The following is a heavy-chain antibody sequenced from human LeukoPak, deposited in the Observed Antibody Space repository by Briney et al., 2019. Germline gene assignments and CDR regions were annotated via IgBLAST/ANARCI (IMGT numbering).Heavy chain of an antibody. V-gene: IGHV1-2*02. J-gene: IGHJ5*01. CDR3: AREASGSYFNWFDS. CDR1: GYTFTGYY. Sequence: ASVKVSCKASGYTFTGYYMHWVRQAPGQGLEWMGWINPNSGGTNYAQKFQGRVTMTRDTSISTAYMELSRLRSDDTAVYYCAREASGSYFNWFDSWGQGTLVTVSS. CDR2: INPNSGGT. D-gene: IGHD1-26*01.